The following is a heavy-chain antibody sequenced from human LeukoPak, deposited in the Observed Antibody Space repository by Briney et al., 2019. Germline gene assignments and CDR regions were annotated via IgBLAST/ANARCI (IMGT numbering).Heavy chain of an antibody. D-gene: IGHD5-12*01. CDR1: GFTFSSYS. CDR3: ARLIGWLRNDY. J-gene: IGHJ4*02. CDR2: ISSSSSYI. V-gene: IGHV3-21*01. Sequence: PGGSLRLSCAASGFTFSSYSMNWVRQAPGKGLEWVSSISSSSSYIYYADSVKGRFAISRDNAKNSLYLQMNSLRAEDTAVYYCARLIGWLRNDYWGQGTLSPSPQ.